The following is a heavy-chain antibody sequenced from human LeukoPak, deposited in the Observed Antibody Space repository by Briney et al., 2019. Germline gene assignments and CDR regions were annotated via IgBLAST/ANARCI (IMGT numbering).Heavy chain of an antibody. D-gene: IGHD6-13*01. CDR2: ISSSSSYI. Sequence: GGSLRLSCAASGFTFGSYSMNWVRQAPGKGLEWVSSISSSSSYIYYADSVKGRFTISRDNAKNSLFLQMNSLRAGGTAVYYCARFIAATGVDSWGQGTLVTVSS. CDR3: ARFIAATGVDS. CDR1: GFTFGSYS. V-gene: IGHV3-21*01. J-gene: IGHJ4*02.